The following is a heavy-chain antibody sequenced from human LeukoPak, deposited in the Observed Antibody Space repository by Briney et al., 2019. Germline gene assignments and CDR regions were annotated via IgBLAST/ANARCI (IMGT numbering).Heavy chain of an antibody. D-gene: IGHD3/OR15-3a*01. CDR3: ARQTGSGLFILP. CDR2: IYYSGST. Sequence: SETLSLTCTVSGGSISSYYWSWIRQPPGKGLEWIGYIYYSGSTNYNPSLKSRVIISVDTSKNQFSLKLTSVTAADTAVYYCARQTGSGLFILPGGQGTLVTVSS. V-gene: IGHV4-59*08. J-gene: IGHJ4*02. CDR1: GGSISSYY.